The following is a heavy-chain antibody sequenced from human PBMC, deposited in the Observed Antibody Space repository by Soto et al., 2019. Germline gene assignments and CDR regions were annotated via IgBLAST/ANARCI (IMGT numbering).Heavy chain of an antibody. V-gene: IGHV3-15*07. Sequence: GGSLRLSCAASGFTFSNAWMNWVRQAPGKGLEWVGRIKSKTDGGTTDYAAPVKGRFTISREDSKNTLYLQMNSLKTEDTAVYYCTTDWRFLEWLLPSADFDYWGQGTLVTVSS. D-gene: IGHD3-3*01. CDR2: IKSKTDGGTT. J-gene: IGHJ4*02. CDR3: TTDWRFLEWLLPSADFDY. CDR1: GFTFSNAW.